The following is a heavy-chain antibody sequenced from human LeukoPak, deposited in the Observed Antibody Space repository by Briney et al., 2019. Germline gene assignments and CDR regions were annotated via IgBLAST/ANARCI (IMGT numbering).Heavy chain of an antibody. D-gene: IGHD3-16*02. CDR3: ARIGDYVWGSYPLGYFDY. Sequence: GESLKISCKGSGYSFTRYWIGWVRQMPGKGLEWVGIIYPGDSDTRYSPSFQGQVTISADKSISTAYLQWSSLKASDTAMYYCARIGDYVWGSYPLGYFDYWGQGTLVTVSS. J-gene: IGHJ4*02. CDR1: GYSFTRYW. CDR2: IYPGDSDT. V-gene: IGHV5-51*01.